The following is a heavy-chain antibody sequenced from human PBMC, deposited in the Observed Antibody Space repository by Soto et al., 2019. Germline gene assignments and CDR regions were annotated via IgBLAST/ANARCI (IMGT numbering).Heavy chain of an antibody. CDR1: GFTSSSYA. CDR2: ISSSSSYI. CDR3: ARGQGSGYPGDGAFDI. Sequence: EVQPVESGGGLVKPGGSLRLSCAASGFTSSSYAMNWVRQAPGKGLEWVSSISSSSSYIYYADSVKGRFTISRDNAKNSLYLQMNSLRAEDTALYYCARGQGSGYPGDGAFDIWGQGTMVTVSS. V-gene: IGHV3-21*01. D-gene: IGHD5-12*01. J-gene: IGHJ3*02.